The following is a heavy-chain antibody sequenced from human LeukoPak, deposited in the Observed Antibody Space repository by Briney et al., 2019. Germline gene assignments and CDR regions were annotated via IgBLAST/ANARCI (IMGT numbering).Heavy chain of an antibody. J-gene: IGHJ4*02. CDR1: GYTFTGYY. CDR3: ARAQMDIVVVPAASDY. Sequence: ASVKVSCKASGYTFTGYYMHWVRQAPGQGLEWMGWINPNSGGASYAQKFQGRVTMTRDTSISTAYMELSRPRSDDTAVYYCARAQMDIVVVPAASDYWGQGTLVTVSS. CDR2: INPNSGGA. D-gene: IGHD2-2*03. V-gene: IGHV1-2*02.